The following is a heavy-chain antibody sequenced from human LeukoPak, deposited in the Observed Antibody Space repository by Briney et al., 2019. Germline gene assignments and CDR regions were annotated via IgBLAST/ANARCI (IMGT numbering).Heavy chain of an antibody. Sequence: SETLSLTCTVSGGSISSYYWSWIRQPPGKGLEWIGYIYYSESTNYNPSLKSRVTISVDTSKNQFSLKLSSVTAADTAVYYCARESGHSSSWYDYWGQGTLVTVSS. CDR1: GGSISSYY. J-gene: IGHJ4*02. V-gene: IGHV4-59*01. CDR3: ARESGHSSSWYDY. D-gene: IGHD6-13*01. CDR2: IYYSEST.